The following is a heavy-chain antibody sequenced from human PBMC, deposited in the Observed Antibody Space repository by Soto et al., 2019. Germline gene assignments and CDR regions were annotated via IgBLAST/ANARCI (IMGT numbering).Heavy chain of an antibody. J-gene: IGHJ3*01. CDR1: GYTFTRHG. Sequence: QVQLVQSGETVKEPGASMKVSCVASGYTFTRHGFSWVRQAPGQGLEWMGWISVVNGNTKFAQRFDDRVTLTTDTSTTTAHMELRSLTSDDTATYYCVRDTGPYNYHYDAFDLWGQGTVVTVSS. V-gene: IGHV1-18*04. CDR2: ISVVNGNT. CDR3: VRDTGPYNYHYDAFDL. D-gene: IGHD1-20*01.